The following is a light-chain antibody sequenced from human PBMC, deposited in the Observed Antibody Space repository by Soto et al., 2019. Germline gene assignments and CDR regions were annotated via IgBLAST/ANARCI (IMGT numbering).Light chain of an antibody. Sequence: DIQMTQSPSSLSASVGDRVTITCRASQIISSFLNWYQQETGKAPKLLIYGASSLQRGVPSRFSGGGSGTDFTLTIGSLQPEDFATFFCQQSYSTPYTFGQGTELEMK. V-gene: IGKV1-39*01. CDR3: QQSYSTPYT. CDR1: QIISSF. J-gene: IGKJ2*01. CDR2: GAS.